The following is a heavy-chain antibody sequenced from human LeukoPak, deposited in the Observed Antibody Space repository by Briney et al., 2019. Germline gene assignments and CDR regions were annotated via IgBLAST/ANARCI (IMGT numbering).Heavy chain of an antibody. V-gene: IGHV4-34*01. CDR1: GGSFSGYY. CDR2: INHSGST. J-gene: IGHJ5*02. Sequence: SETLSLTCAVYGGSFSGYYWSWIRQPPGKGLEWIGEINHSGSTNYNLSLKSRVTISVDTSKNQFSLKLSSVTAADTAVYYCARGYSSGWYAGWFDPWGQGTLVTVSS. D-gene: IGHD6-19*01. CDR3: ARGYSSGWYAGWFDP.